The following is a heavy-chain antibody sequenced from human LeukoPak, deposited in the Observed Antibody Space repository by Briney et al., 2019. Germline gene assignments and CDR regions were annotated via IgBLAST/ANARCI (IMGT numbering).Heavy chain of an antibody. J-gene: IGHJ4*02. Sequence: PGQAQRLFCAACRVTYSSNGMRWVRQAPNKGLEWVAVIWYDGSNKYYADSVKGRFTISRDNSKNTLYLQMNSLRAEDTAVYYCAKDFFFDYWGQGTLVTVSS. CDR3: AKDFFFDY. CDR2: IWYDGSNK. CDR1: RVTYSSNG. V-gene: IGHV3-33*06.